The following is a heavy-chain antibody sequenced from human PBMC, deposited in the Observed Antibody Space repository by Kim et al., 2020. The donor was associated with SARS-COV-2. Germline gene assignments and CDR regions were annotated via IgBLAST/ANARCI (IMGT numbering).Heavy chain of an antibody. J-gene: IGHJ4*02. CDR2: ISGSGGST. CDR3: AKGGAGFIVVVPAAIFAY. V-gene: IGHV3-23*01. Sequence: GGSLRLSCAASGFTFSSYAMSWVRQAPGKGLEWVSAISGSGGSTYYADSVKGRFTISRDNSKNTLYLQMNSLRAEDTAVYYCAKGGAGFIVVVPAAIFAYWVQGTLVTVSS. D-gene: IGHD2-2*01. CDR1: GFTFSSYA.